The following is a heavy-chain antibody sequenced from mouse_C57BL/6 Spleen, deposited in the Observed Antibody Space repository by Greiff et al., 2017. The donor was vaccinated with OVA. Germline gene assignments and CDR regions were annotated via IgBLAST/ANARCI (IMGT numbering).Heavy chain of an antibody. V-gene: IGHV8-12*01. D-gene: IGHD1-1*01. J-gene: IGHJ1*03. CDR3: ARRDYCGSHWYFDV. Sequence: QVTLKESGPGILQSSQTLSLTCSFSGFSLSTSGMGVSWIRQPSGKGLEWLAHIYWDDDKRYNPSLKSRLTISKDTSRNQVCLKITSVDTADTATYYCARRDYCGSHWYFDVWGTGTTVTVSS. CDR2: IYWDDDK. CDR1: GFSLSTSGMG.